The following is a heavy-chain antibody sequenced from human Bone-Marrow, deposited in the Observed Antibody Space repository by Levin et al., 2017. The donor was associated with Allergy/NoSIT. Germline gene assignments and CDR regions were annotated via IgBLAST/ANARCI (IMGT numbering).Heavy chain of an antibody. J-gene: IGHJ4*02. V-gene: IGHV3-30*04. CDR1: GFTFNIYP. CDR2: ISYDGSNK. CDR3: ARSKWPRSYYFDY. Sequence: TGGSLRLSCAASGFTFNIYPMNWVRQAPGKGLEWVAVISYDGSNKYYADSVKGRFTISRDNSKNTLYLQMNSLRGDDTAVYYCARSKWPRSYYFDYWGQGTLVTVSS. D-gene: IGHD5-12*01.